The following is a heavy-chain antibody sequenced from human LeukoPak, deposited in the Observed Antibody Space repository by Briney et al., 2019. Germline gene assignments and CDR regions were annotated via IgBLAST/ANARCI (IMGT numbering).Heavy chain of an antibody. J-gene: IGHJ4*02. D-gene: IGHD2-8*01. V-gene: IGHV3-23*01. Sequence: GGSLRLSCAASGFTFSSYAMSWVRQAPGKGPEWVSGISGSGGTTYYADSVKGRFTISRDKSKNTLYLQMDSLRAEDTAVYYCAKDKYCTNGICYFDYWGQGTLVTVSS. CDR2: ISGSGGTT. CDR1: GFTFSSYA. CDR3: AKDKYCTNGICYFDY.